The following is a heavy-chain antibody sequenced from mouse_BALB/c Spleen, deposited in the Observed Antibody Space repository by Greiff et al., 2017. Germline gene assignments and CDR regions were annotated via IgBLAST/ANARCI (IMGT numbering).Heavy chain of an antibody. D-gene: IGHD1-1*01. Sequence: VKLVESGPGLVQPSQSLSITCTVSGFSLTSYGVHWVRQSPGKGLEWLGVIWSGGSTDYNAAFISRLSISKDNSKSQVFFKMNSLQADDTAIYYCARNSYYYGSGGAMDYWGQGTSVTVSS. CDR1: GFSLTSYG. CDR2: IWSGGST. V-gene: IGHV2-4-1*01. J-gene: IGHJ4*01. CDR3: ARNSYYYGSGGAMDY.